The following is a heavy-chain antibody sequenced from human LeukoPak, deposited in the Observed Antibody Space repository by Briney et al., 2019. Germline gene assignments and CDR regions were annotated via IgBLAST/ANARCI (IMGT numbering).Heavy chain of an antibody. J-gene: IGHJ3*02. V-gene: IGHV3-7*04. CDR2: IRQDGSEK. CDR1: GFIFSTYW. Sequence: GGSLRLSCAASGFIFSTYWMTWVRQARGKGLEWVANIRQDGSEKYYVASVEGRFTISRDNAKNSLFLQMNSLRVEDTAVYYCARDMRGDGFDIWGQGTMVTVSS. CDR3: ARDMRGDGFDI. D-gene: IGHD2-2*01.